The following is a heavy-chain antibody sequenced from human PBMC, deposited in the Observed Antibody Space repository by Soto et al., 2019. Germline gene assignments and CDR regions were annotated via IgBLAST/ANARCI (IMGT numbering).Heavy chain of an antibody. D-gene: IGHD6-19*01. CDR3: AMGGLSSGWIPGYYYYGMDV. V-gene: IGHV1-69*06. J-gene: IGHJ6*02. CDR2: IIPIFGTA. CDR1: GGTFSSYA. Sequence: SVKVSCKASGGTFSSYAISWVRQAPGQGLEWMGGIIPIFGTANYAQKFQGRVTITADKSTSTAYMELSSLRSEDTAVYYCAMGGLSSGWIPGYYYYGMDVWGQGTTVTVSS.